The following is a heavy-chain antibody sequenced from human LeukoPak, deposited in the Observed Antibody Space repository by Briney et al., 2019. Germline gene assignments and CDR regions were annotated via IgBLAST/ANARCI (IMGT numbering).Heavy chain of an antibody. CDR3: AREQVAVAGRPLFDY. J-gene: IGHJ4*02. Sequence: GESLKISCKGSGSSFTSYWIGWVRQMPGKGLEWMGIIYPGDSDTRYSPSFQGQVTISADKSISTSYLQWSSLQASDTALYYCAREQVAVAGRPLFDYWRQGTLVTVSS. V-gene: IGHV5-51*01. CDR1: GSSFTSYW. D-gene: IGHD6-19*01. CDR2: IYPGDSDT.